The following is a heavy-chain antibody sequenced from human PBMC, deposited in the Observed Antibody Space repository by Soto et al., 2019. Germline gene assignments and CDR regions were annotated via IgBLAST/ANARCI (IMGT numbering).Heavy chain of an antibody. CDR2: ISAYNGNT. J-gene: IGHJ4*02. CDR3: ARDRYSSGWYEIDY. D-gene: IGHD6-19*01. V-gene: IGHV1-18*01. CDR1: GYTFTSYG. Sequence: ASVKVSCKASGYTFTSYGISWVRQAPGQGLEWKGWISAYNGNTNYAQKLQGKVTITTDTSTSTASKERRSLRSDDTAVFYCARDRYSSGWYEIDYWGQGTLVTVSS.